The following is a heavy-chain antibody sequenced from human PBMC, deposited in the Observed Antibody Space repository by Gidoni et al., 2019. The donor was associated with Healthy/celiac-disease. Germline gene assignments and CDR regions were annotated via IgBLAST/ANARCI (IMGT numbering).Heavy chain of an antibody. CDR1: GGSISSYY. J-gene: IGHJ6*02. V-gene: IGHV4-59*01. Sequence: QVQLQESGPGLVKPSETLSHTCTVSGGSISSYYWSWIRQPPGKGLEWIGYIYYSGSTNYNPSLKSRVTISVDTSKNQFSLKLSSVTAADTAVYYCARVIAAAGYYYGMDVWGQGTTVTVSS. D-gene: IGHD6-13*01. CDR2: IYYSGST. CDR3: ARVIAAAGYYYGMDV.